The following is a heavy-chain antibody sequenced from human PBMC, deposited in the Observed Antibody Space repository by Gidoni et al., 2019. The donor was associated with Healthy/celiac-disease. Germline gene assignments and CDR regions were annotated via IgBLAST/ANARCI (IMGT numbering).Heavy chain of an antibody. V-gene: IGHV7-4-1*02. Sequence: QLQLVQSGSELKKPGASVKVSCKASGYTFTSYAMNWVRQAPGQGLEWMEWSNTNTGNPTYGQGFAGRFVLSLDTSVSTAYLQISSLKAGDTAVYYCARDQSSGWYHSRYKWFDPWGQGTLVTVSS. CDR3: ARDQSSGWYHSRYKWFDP. CDR2: SNTNTGNP. J-gene: IGHJ5*02. D-gene: IGHD6-19*01. CDR1: GYTFTSYA.